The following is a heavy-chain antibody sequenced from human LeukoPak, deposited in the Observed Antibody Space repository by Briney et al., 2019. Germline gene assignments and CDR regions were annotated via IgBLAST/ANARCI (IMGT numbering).Heavy chain of an antibody. D-gene: IGHD2-2*01. V-gene: IGHV5-51*01. CDR2: VYPGDSDT. J-gene: IGHJ6*02. Sequence: GESLKISCKGSGYTSINYWIAWVRQMPGKGLEWMGSVYPGDSDTRYSPSFQGQVTISADKSTSSAYLQWSSLWASDTAMYYTGRGGCGSSTCNYGLDVWGQGTTVTVSS. CDR1: GYTSINYW. CDR3: GRGGCGSSTCNYGLDV.